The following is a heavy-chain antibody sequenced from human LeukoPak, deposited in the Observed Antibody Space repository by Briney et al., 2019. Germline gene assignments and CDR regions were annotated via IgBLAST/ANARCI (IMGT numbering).Heavy chain of an antibody. D-gene: IGHD3-3*01. CDR1: GFTVSSNY. CDR3: AKDIDGDNFWSGYYGY. V-gene: IGHV3-53*05. Sequence: GGSLRLSCAASGFTVSSNYMTWVRQAPGKGLEWVSVIYSGGDTYYADSVKGRFTISRDNSKNTLYLQMNSLRAEDTAVYYCAKDIDGDNFWSGYYGYWGQGTLVTVSS. J-gene: IGHJ4*02. CDR2: IYSGGDT.